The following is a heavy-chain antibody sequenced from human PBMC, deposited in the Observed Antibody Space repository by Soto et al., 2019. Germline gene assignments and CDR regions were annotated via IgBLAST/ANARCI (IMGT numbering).Heavy chain of an antibody. Sequence: PGGSLRLSCAASGFTFSSYSMNWVRQAPGKGLEWVSYISSSSSTIYYADSVKGRFTISRDNAKNSLYLQMNSLRAEDTAVYYCARDSDGSGSYYYYYYYMDVWGKGTTVTVSS. D-gene: IGHD3-10*01. CDR1: GFTFSSYS. CDR3: ARDSDGSGSYYYYYYYMDV. V-gene: IGHV3-48*01. CDR2: ISSSSSTI. J-gene: IGHJ6*03.